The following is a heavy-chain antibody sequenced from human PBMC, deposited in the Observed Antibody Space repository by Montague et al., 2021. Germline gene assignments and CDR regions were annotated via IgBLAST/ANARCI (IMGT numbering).Heavy chain of an antibody. J-gene: IGHJ6*03. CDR3: GVSPRRGGMDV. CDR1: GFTFSSYW. CDR2: IGDDGVET. V-gene: IGHV3-7*01. Sequence: SLRLSCAASGFTFSSYWMSWVRQAPGKGLEWVANIGDDGVETYYVDSVKGRFTVSRDNAKSSLYLQMNSPRAEDTAVYYCGVSPRRGGMDVWGKGTTVTVSS.